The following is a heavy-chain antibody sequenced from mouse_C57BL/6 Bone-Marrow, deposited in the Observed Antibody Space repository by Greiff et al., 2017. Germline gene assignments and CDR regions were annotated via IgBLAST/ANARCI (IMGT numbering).Heavy chain of an antibody. Sequence: QVQLKESGPGILQPSQTLSLTCSFSGFSLSTFGMGVGWIRQPSGKGLEWLAHIWWDDDKYYNPALKSRLTISKDTSKNQVFLKIANVDTADTATYYCARIASYYYGSSPSWFAYWGQGTLVTVSA. V-gene: IGHV8-8*01. CDR1: GFSLSTFGMG. D-gene: IGHD1-1*01. CDR2: IWWDDDK. CDR3: ARIASYYYGSSPSWFAY. J-gene: IGHJ3*01.